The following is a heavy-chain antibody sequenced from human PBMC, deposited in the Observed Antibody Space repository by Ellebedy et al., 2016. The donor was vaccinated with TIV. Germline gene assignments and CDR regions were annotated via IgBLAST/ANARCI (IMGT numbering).Heavy chain of an antibody. V-gene: IGHV4-59*12. J-gene: IGHJ4*02. CDR1: GASIKNDY. CDR2: IYYTGSG. CDR3: ARTAMGAPYFDF. D-gene: IGHD1-26*01. Sequence: SETLSLTCSVSGASIKNDYWSWIRQSPGKGLEWIGYIYYTGSGTYNPSLKSRVTISMDSVQKQFSLNLNSVTAADTAMYFCARTAMGAPYFDFWGQGSLVTVSS.